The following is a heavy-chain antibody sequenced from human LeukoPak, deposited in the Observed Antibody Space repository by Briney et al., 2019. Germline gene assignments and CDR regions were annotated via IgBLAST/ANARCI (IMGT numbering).Heavy chain of an antibody. J-gene: IGHJ4*02. CDR1: GFTFSSYG. V-gene: IGHV3-30*02. CDR3: ARVKWPTTVTPCLDY. Sequence: GGSLRLSCAASGFTFSSYGMHWVRQAPGKGLEWVAFIRYDGSDKYCADSVKGRFTISRDNAKNSLYLQMNSLRAEDTAVYYCARVKWPTTVTPCLDYWGQGTLVTVSS. D-gene: IGHD4-17*01. CDR2: IRYDGSDK.